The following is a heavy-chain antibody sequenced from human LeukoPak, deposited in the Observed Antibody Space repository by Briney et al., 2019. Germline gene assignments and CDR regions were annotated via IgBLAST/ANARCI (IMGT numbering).Heavy chain of an antibody. Sequence: SETLSLTCTVSGASISGSGYYCGWIRQPPGKGLEWIGNIYDSGSTYYNASLQSRVTISIDTSKNQFSLRLSSVTAADTAMYYCAKSGGYGLIDYWGQGTLVTVSS. V-gene: IGHV4-39*01. CDR3: AKSGGYGLIDY. CDR1: GASISGSGYY. CDR2: IYDSGST. D-gene: IGHD1-26*01. J-gene: IGHJ4*02.